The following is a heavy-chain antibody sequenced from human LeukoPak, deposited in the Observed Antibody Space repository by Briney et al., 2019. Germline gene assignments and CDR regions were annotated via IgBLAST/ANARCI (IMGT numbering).Heavy chain of an antibody. CDR1: GGSISSSSFY. Sequence: SETLSLTCTVSGGSISSSSFYWGWIRQPPGKGLEWIGSIFSGGSTYYNPSLKSRVTISVDTSKNQFSLKLSSVTAADTAVYYCAREGTDDSSGYYFDYWGQGTLVTVSS. CDR3: AREGTDDSSGYYFDY. V-gene: IGHV4-39*07. D-gene: IGHD3-22*01. CDR2: IFSGGST. J-gene: IGHJ4*02.